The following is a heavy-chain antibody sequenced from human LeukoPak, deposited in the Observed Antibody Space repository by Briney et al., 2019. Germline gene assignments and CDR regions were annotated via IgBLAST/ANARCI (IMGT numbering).Heavy chain of an antibody. CDR1: GFSVSAYY. Sequence: GGSLRLSCAVSGFSVSAYYMSWIRQAPGKGLEWVSYISSSGSLIFYADSVKGRFTISRDNAKNSLFLQMNSLKTEDTAVYYCARVSPIRSSWYFDLWGRGTLVTVSS. D-gene: IGHD3-10*01. V-gene: IGHV3-11*01. CDR3: ARVSPIRSSWYFDL. J-gene: IGHJ2*01. CDR2: ISSSGSLI.